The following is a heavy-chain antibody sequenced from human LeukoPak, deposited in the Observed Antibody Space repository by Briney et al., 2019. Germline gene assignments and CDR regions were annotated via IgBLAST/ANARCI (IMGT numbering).Heavy chain of an antibody. CDR3: ARDRGYFDN. Sequence: ETLSLTCTVSGGSISSYYWSWLRQPPGKGLEWLSSITSSSNYIYYADSVKGRFTISRDNVQNSLYLQMNSLRAEDTAMYYCARDRGYFDNWGQGTLVTVSS. V-gene: IGHV3-21*01. CDR1: GGSISSYY. J-gene: IGHJ4*02. CDR2: ITSSSNYI.